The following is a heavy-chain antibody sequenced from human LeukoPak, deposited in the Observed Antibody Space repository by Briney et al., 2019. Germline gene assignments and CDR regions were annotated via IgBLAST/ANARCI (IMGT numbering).Heavy chain of an antibody. J-gene: IGHJ4*02. V-gene: IGHV3-23*01. CDR1: GFTFSNYG. CDR3: AQGRYDILTGYYGLIDY. Sequence: QPGGTLRLSCAASGFTFSNYGMSWGRQAPGKGLEWVSAISGSGLSTYYADSVKGRFTISRDNSKNTLYLQMNSLRAEDTAVYYCAQGRYDILTGYYGLIDYWGQGTLVTVSS. CDR2: ISGSGLST. D-gene: IGHD3-9*01.